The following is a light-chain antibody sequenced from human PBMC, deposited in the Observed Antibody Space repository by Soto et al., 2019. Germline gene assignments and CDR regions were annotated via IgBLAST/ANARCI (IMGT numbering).Light chain of an antibody. V-gene: IGLV2-14*03. CDR1: SSDVGGYNY. J-gene: IGLJ1*01. CDR3: SSYTSSNTYV. CDR2: HVS. Sequence: QSALTQPASVSGSPGQSITISCTGTSSDVGGYNYVSWYQQHPGKAPMLMIYHVSNRPSGVSNRFSGSKSANTASLTISGLKAEDEADYYCSSYTSSNTYVFGTGTKLTVL.